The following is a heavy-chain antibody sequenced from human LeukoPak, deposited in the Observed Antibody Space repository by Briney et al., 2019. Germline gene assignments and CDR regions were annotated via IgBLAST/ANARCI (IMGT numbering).Heavy chain of an antibody. J-gene: IGHJ5*02. Sequence: PGGSLRLSCAASGFTFSSYAMSWVRQAPGKGLEWVSAISGSGGSTYYADSVKGRFTISRDNSKNTLYLQMNSLRAEDTAVYYCARSLSGSGPTCWFDPWGQGTLVTVSS. CDR3: ARSLSGSGPTCWFDP. V-gene: IGHV3-23*01. CDR2: ISGSGGST. D-gene: IGHD2-15*01. CDR1: GFTFSSYA.